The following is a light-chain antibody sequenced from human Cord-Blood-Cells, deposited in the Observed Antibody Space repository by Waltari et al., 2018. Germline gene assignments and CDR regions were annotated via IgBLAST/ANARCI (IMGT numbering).Light chain of an antibody. Sequence: EIVLTQSPGTLSLSTGESATLSCRASQSVSSSYLAWYQQKPGQAPRLLIYGASSRATGIPDRFSGSGSGTDFTLTISRLEPEDFAVYYCQQYGSSPPITFGQGTKVEIK. V-gene: IGKV3-20*01. CDR3: QQYGSSPPIT. CDR1: QSVSSSY. CDR2: GAS. J-gene: IGKJ1*01.